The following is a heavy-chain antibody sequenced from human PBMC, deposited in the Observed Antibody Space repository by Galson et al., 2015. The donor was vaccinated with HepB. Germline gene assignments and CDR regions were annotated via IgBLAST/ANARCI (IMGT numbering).Heavy chain of an antibody. J-gene: IGHJ6*02. D-gene: IGHD6-6*01. V-gene: IGHV3-30*18. CDR3: AKAHYSSSSDYYYYYGMDV. CDR2: ISYDGSNK. Sequence: SLRLSCAASGFTFSSYGMHWVRQAPGKGLEWVAVISYDGSNKYYADSVKGRFTISRDNSKNTLYLQMNSLRADDTAVYYCAKAHYSSSSDYYYYYGMDVWGQGTTVTVSS. CDR1: GFTFSSYG.